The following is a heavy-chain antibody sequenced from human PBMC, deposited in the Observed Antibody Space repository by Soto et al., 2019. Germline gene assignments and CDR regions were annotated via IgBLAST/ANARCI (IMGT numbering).Heavy chain of an antibody. V-gene: IGHV5-10-1*01. CDR1: GYSFTSYW. CDR2: IDPSDSYT. J-gene: IGHJ5*02. Sequence: PGESLKISCKGPGYSFTSYWISWVRQMPGKGLEWMGRIDPSDSYTNYSPSFQGHVTISADKSISTAYLQWSSLKASDTAMYYCASQPSIAADRRHSWFDPWGQGTLVTVSS. CDR3: ASQPSIAADRRHSWFDP. D-gene: IGHD6-25*01.